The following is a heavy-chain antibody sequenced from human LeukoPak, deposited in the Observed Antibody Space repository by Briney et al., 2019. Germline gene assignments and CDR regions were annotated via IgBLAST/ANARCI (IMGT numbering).Heavy chain of an antibody. CDR1: GYTFTGYY. CDR3: ARGTTMIVVVIDY. D-gene: IGHD3-22*01. Sequence: ASVKVSCKASGYTFTGYYMHWVRQAPGQGLEWMGWINPNSGGTNYAQKFQGRVTMTRDTSISTAYMELSRLRSDDTAVYYCARGTTMIVVVIDYWGQGTLVTVSS. CDR2: INPNSGGT. J-gene: IGHJ4*02. V-gene: IGHV1-2*02.